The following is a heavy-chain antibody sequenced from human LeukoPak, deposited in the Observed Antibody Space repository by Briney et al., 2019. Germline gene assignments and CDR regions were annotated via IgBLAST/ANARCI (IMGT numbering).Heavy chain of an antibody. V-gene: IGHV4-34*01. CDR1: GGSFSGYY. D-gene: IGHD3-3*01. CDR2: INHSGST. CDR3: ARKNTYYDFWSGYTNWFDP. Sequence: SETLSLTCAVYGGSFSGYYWSWIRQPPGQGLEWIGEINHSGSTNYNPSLKSRVTISVDTSKNQFSLKLSSVTAADTAVYYCARKNTYYDFWSGYTNWFDPWGQGTLVTVSS. J-gene: IGHJ5*02.